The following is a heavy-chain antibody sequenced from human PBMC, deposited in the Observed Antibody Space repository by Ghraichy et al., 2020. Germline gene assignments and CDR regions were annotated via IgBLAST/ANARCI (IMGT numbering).Heavy chain of an antibody. J-gene: IGHJ4*02. CDR3: ATVDSSGYYPLIAFDY. Sequence: GGSLRLSCAASGFTFSSYAMSWVRQAPGKGLEWVSAISGRGGTTYYADSVKGRFTISRDNSKNTLFLHMNSLRVEDTAVYYLATVDSSGYYPLIAFDYWGQGTLVTVTS. CDR2: ISGRGGTT. D-gene: IGHD3-22*01. V-gene: IGHV3-23*01. CDR1: GFTFSSYA.